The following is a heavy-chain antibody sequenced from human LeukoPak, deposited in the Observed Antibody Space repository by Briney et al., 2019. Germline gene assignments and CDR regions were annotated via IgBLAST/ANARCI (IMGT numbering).Heavy chain of an antibody. J-gene: IGHJ4*02. CDR3: AKDKSAAGTGGSFDY. CDR1: GFTFSSYG. D-gene: IGHD6-13*01. CDR2: ISYDGSNK. Sequence: PGGSLRLSCAASGFTFSSYGMHWVRQAPGKGLEWVAVISYDGSNKYYADSVKGRFTISRDNSKNTLYLQMNSLRAEDTAVYYCAKDKSAAGTGGSFDYWGQGTLVTVPS. V-gene: IGHV3-30*18.